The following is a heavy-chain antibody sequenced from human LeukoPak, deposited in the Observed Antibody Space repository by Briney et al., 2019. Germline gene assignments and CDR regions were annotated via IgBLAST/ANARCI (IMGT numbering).Heavy chain of an antibody. Sequence: GGSLRLSCAASGFTFSSYGMHWVRQAPGKGLERVAVIWYDGSNKYYADSVKGRFTISRDNSKNTLYLQMNSLRAEDTAVYYCARENPLSYCGGDCYSGAFDIWGQGTMVTVSS. D-gene: IGHD2-21*02. V-gene: IGHV3-33*08. CDR1: GFTFSSYG. J-gene: IGHJ3*02. CDR2: IWYDGSNK. CDR3: ARENPLSYCGGDCYSGAFDI.